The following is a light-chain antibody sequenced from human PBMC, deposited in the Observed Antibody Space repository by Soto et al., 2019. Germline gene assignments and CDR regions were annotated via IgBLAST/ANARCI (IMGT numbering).Light chain of an antibody. CDR3: QQHYNTPWT. CDR2: AAS. CDR1: QGIGVY. J-gene: IGKJ1*01. Sequence: DIQMTQSPSSLSASLGDRVTITCRASQGIGVYLAWFQQKPGNVPKLLIYAASTLQSGVPSRFSGSGSGTDFTLTISSLQPGDVATYYCQQHYNTPWTFGQGTKVEV. V-gene: IGKV1-27*01.